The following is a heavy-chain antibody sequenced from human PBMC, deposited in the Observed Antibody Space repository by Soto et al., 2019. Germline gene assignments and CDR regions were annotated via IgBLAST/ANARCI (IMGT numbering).Heavy chain of an antibody. CDR3: ARSEINYDILTGYWFDP. J-gene: IGHJ5*02. CDR2: INPNSGGT. V-gene: IGHV1-2*04. Sequence: ASVKVSCKASGYTFTGYYMHWVGQAPGQGLEWMGWINPNSGGTNYAQKFQGWVTMTRGTSISTAYMELSRLRSDDTAVYYCARSEINYDILTGYWFDPWGQGTLVTVSS. D-gene: IGHD3-9*01. CDR1: GYTFTGYY.